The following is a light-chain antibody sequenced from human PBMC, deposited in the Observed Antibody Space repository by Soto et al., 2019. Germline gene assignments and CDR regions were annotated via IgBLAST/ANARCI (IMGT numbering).Light chain of an antibody. CDR1: QSVSSSY. J-gene: IGKJ4*01. V-gene: IGKV3-20*01. Sequence: EIVLTQSPGTLSLSPGERATLSCRASQSVSSSYLAWYQQKPGQAPRLLIYGASSRATGIPDRFSGSGSGTDFTLTISRLEPEEFAVYYCQQYGSSPLTCGGGTKVESK. CDR3: QQYGSSPLT. CDR2: GAS.